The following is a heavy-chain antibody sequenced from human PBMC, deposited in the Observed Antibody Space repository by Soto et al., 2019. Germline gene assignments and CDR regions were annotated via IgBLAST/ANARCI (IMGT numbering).Heavy chain of an antibody. J-gene: IGHJ6*01. CDR3: ARGISTTRYYYYYGMDV. CDR1: GYTLTSYY. D-gene: IGHD2-2*01. CDR2: INPSGGIT. Sequence: ASVKVSCKASGYTLTSYYLHWVRQAPGQGPEWMGIINPSGGITNDAQKFQDRVTMTSDTSTSTVYMELSSLGSEDTAVYYCARGISTTRYYYYYGMDVWGQGTTVSVSS. V-gene: IGHV1-46*01.